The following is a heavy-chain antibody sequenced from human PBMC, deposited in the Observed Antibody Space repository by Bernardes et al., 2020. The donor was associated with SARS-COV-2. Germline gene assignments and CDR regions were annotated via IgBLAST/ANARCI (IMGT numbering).Heavy chain of an antibody. J-gene: IGHJ6*02. CDR1: GFTFSSYG. Sequence: GGSLRLSCAASGFTFSSYGMHWVRQAPGKGLEWVAVIWYDGSTKYYEDSVKGRFTISRDNSKNTLYLQMNSLRAEDTAVYYCAREISNYYGMDVWSQGTTVTVSS. V-gene: IGHV3-33*01. CDR2: IWYDGSTK. CDR3: AREISNYYGMDV.